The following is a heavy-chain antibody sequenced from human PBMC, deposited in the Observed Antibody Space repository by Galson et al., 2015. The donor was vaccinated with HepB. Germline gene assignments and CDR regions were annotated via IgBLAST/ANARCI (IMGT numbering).Heavy chain of an antibody. CDR2: IKADGSER. V-gene: IGHV3-7*03. CDR1: EFTFRAYW. D-gene: IGHD1-14*01. J-gene: IGHJ4*02. CDR3: ARARNCDY. Sequence: LRLSCAASEFTFRAYWMTWVRQVPGKGLQWVASIKADGSERHYVDSVKGRFTVSRDNAKNSLYLQMSSLRAEDTAIYYCARARNCDYWGQGTLVTVSS.